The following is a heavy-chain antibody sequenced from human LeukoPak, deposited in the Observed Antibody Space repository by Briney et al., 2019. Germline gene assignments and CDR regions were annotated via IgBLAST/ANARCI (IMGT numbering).Heavy chain of an antibody. J-gene: IGHJ3*02. CDR1: VDSFTRYC. V-gene: IGHV5-51*01. CDR3: ARAPPPGYDSCGYYYGAFDI. Sequence: GESLTISCLCSVDSFTRYCRGWVRQMPGKGLEWMGIIYPGDSDTRYSPSFQGQVTISADKSISTAYLQWSSLKASNPGMDSSARAPPPGYDSCGYYYGAFDIWGQGTMVTVSS. D-gene: IGHD3-22*01. CDR2: IYPGDSDT.